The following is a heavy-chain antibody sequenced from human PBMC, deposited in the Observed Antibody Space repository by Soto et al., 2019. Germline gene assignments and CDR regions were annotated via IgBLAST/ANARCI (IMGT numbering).Heavy chain of an antibody. CDR3: ASSQLPPYYFQY. D-gene: IGHD2-2*01. CDR2: IYYSGST. J-gene: IGHJ4*02. V-gene: IGHV4-31*03. Sequence: TLSLTCTFSGGSISSGGYYWSWIRQHPGKGLEWIGYIYYSGSTYYNPSLKSRVTISVDTSKNQFSLKLSSVTAADTAVYYCASSQLPPYYFQYWGQRTLVSVSS. CDR1: GGSISSGGYY.